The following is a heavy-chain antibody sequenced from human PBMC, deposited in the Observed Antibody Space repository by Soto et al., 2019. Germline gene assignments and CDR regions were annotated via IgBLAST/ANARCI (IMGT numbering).Heavy chain of an antibody. CDR3: ARGYCSSASCGGAIDY. J-gene: IGHJ4*02. V-gene: IGHV3-53*01. CDR2: IYSGGST. D-gene: IGHD2-2*01. Sequence: GGSLRLSCAASGFTVSINYMSWVRQAPGKGLEWVSVIYSGGSTYYADSVKGRFTISRDNSKNTLYLQMNSLRAEDTALYYCARGYCSSASCGGAIDYWGQGTLVTVSS. CDR1: GFTVSINY.